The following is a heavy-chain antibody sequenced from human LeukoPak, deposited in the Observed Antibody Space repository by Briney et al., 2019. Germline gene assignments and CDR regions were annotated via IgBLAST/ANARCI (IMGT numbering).Heavy chain of an antibody. J-gene: IGHJ4*02. D-gene: IGHD2-2*01. CDR1: GYTFTTYY. CDR3: ARATGGGVPAANY. V-gene: IGHV1-2*02. CDR2: INPNSGGT. Sequence: GASVKVSCKASGYTFTTYYIHWVRQAPGQGLEWMGWINPNSGGTNYAQKFQGRVTMTRDTSINTAYMELSRLRSDDTAVYYCARATGGGVPAANYWGQGTLVTVSS.